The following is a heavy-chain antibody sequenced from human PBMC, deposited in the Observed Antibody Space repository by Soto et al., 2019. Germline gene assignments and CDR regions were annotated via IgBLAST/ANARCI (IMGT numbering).Heavy chain of an antibody. J-gene: IGHJ2*01. CDR2: IYYSGST. CDR3: ARVSMTATQPPYLDL. Sequence: QVQLQESGPGLVKPSQTLSLTCTVSGASLDGSDFYWSWIRQPPGEGLQWIGHIYYSGSTYYNSSLKSRLTISVDTSKNEFYLSLTSVTAADTAVYYCARVSMTATQPPYLDLWGRGTLITVSS. V-gene: IGHV4-30-4*01. CDR1: GASLDGSDFY. D-gene: IGHD2-15*01.